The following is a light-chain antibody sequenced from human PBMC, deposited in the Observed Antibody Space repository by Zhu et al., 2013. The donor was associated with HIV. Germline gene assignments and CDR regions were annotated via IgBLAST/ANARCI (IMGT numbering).Light chain of an antibody. V-gene: IGKV4-1*01. J-gene: IGKJ2*04. CDR1: QNVLYSPNNRNY. CDR3: QQYYTTPCS. Sequence: DIVMTQSPDSLGVSLGERATIHCKSSQNVLYSPNNRNYLAWYQQKAGQPPKLLIYWASTRESGVPDRFSGSGSGTDFTLTISSLQAEDVAVYYCQQYYTTPCSFGQGTKLEIK. CDR2: WAS.